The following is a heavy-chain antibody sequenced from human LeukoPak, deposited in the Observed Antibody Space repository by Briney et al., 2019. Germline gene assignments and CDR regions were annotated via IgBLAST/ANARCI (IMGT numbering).Heavy chain of an antibody. CDR1: GYTLTEFS. CDR2: FDPEDGET. V-gene: IGHV1-24*01. D-gene: IGHD5-24*01. Sequence: GASVKVSCKVSGYTLTEFSMHWVRQAPGKGLEWMGGFDPEDGETIYAQELQGRVTMTKDTSTDTAYMELSSLRSEDTAVYYCATWHGRWLQLGFDYWGQGTLVTVSS. J-gene: IGHJ4*02. CDR3: ATWHGRWLQLGFDY.